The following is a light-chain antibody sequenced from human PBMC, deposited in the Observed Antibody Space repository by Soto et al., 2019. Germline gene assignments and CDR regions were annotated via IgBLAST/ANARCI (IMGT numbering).Light chain of an antibody. J-gene: IGLJ1*01. CDR3: GVWDGSLRLYV. CDR2: DSN. Sequence: QSALTQPPSVSAAPGQTVTISCSGSTSNIGNSYVSWYQQFPGAATKRLIYDSNKRPSGIPERFSASKSATSATLGITGLQTGDEAEYYCGVWDGSLRLYVCGSGTKLTVL. CDR1: TSNIGNSY. V-gene: IGLV1-51*01.